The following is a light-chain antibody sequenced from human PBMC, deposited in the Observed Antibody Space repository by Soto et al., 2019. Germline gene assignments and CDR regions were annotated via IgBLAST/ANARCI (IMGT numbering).Light chain of an antibody. CDR1: GRDIGAYDY. J-gene: IGLJ1*01. CDR2: GVK. Sequence: QSALTQPASVSGSPGQSITISCTGSGRDIGAYDYVSWYQQHPGKAPKLLIYGVKNRPSGVSYRFSASKSAFTASLTISGLQAEDEAHYDCSSYTTSYFYVFGAGTKLTVL. V-gene: IGLV2-14*01. CDR3: SSYTTSYFYV.